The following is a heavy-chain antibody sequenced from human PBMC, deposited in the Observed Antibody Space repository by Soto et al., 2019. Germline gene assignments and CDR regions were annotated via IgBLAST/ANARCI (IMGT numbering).Heavy chain of an antibody. V-gene: IGHV4-38-2*01. CDR1: GYSISGGYY. CDR3: ARASGGNSGWGHWSDP. J-gene: IGHJ5*02. D-gene: IGHD2-21*02. Sequence: SETLSLTCAVSGYSISGGYYWAWIRQPPGKGLEWIGSIYHSGNTYYNPSLKSRVTISIDTSNNQFSLKLTSVTAADTAVYYCARASGGNSGWGHWSDPWGQGTLVTVSS. CDR2: IYHSGNT.